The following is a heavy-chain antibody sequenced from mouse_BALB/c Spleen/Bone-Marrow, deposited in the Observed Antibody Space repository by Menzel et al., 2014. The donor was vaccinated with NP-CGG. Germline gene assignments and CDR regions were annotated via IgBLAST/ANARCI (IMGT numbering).Heavy chain of an antibody. V-gene: IGHV1-87*01. CDR2: IYPGDGDT. J-gene: IGHJ1*03. Sequence: VQGVESGAELARPGASVKLSCKASGYTFTSYWMQWVKQRPGQGLEWIGAIYPGDGDTRYTQKFKGKAALTADKSSSTAYMQLKSLASDDSAVYYCAREDEGYYEWYFDVRETGTTVTASS. CDR3: AREDEGYYEWYFDV. CDR1: GYTFTSYW. D-gene: IGHD2-3*01.